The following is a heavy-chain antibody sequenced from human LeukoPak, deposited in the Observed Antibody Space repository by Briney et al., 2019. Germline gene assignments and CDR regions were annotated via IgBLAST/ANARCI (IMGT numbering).Heavy chain of an antibody. CDR2: ISTSGTKT. V-gene: IGHV3-23*01. J-gene: IGHJ5*02. Sequence: PGGSLRLSCAASGFTFSSYGMSWVRQAPGKGLEWVSAISTSGTKTYYADSVKGRFTISRDNSKNTLYLQMNSLRAEDTAVYYCAREVRLVVTVTGGWFDPWGQGTLVTVSS. CDR1: GFTFSSYG. D-gene: IGHD2-21*02. CDR3: AREVRLVVTVTGGWFDP.